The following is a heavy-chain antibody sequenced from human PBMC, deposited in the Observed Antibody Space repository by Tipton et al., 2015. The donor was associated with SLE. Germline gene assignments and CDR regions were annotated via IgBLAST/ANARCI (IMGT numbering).Heavy chain of an antibody. CDR3: ARDFGGQQGAFDI. CDR1: GGSISSYY. V-gene: IGHV4-59*01. CDR2: IYYSGST. Sequence: TLSLTCTVSGGSISSYYWSWIRQPPGKGPEWIGYIYYSGSTNYNPSLKSRVTISVDTSKNQFSLKLSSVTAADTAVYYCARDFGGQQGAFDIWGQGTMVTVSS. J-gene: IGHJ3*02. D-gene: IGHD3-16*01.